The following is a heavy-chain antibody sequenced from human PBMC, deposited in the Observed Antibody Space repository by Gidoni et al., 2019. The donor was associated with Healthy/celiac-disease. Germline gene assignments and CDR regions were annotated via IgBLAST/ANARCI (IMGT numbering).Heavy chain of an antibody. J-gene: IGHJ4*02. CDR2: VYYSGTT. D-gene: IGHD3-16*02. Sequence: QLQLQESGPGLVKPSETLSLTCTVSGGSISSSSSYWGWIRQPPGKGLEWIGRVYYSGTTYYTPSLKSRVTISGDTAKNQFSLKLTSVTAADTAVYYCARHQAGLGQLSSFDNWGQGTLVTVCS. V-gene: IGHV4-39*01. CDR1: GGSISSSSSY. CDR3: ARHQAGLGQLSSFDN.